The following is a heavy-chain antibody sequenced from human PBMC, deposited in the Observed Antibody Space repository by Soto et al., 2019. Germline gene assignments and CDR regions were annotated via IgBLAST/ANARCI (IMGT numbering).Heavy chain of an antibody. CDR3: ARSQGSSTSLEIYYYYYYGMDV. Sequence: SVKVSCKASRGTYSSYAISWVRQATGQGLEWMGGIIPISDTTNYAQKFQGRVTITADESTSTAYMELSSLRSEDTAVYYCARSQGSSTSLEIYYYYYYGMDVWGQGTTVTVSS. D-gene: IGHD2-2*01. J-gene: IGHJ6*02. V-gene: IGHV1-69*13. CDR2: IIPISDTT. CDR1: RGTYSSYA.